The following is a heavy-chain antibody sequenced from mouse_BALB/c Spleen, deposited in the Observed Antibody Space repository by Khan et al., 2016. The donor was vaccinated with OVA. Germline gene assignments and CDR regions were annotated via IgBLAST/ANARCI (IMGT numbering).Heavy chain of an antibody. Sequence: VQLQQSGTVLARPGASVKMSCKASGYSFTSFWMHWVKQRPGQGLEWIGATFPGHVDIRNNQKFTGKAKLTAVTSASTAYMELSSLTIEDSAVYYCTRGGYGSFAYWGQGTLVTVS. V-gene: IGHV1-5*01. CDR2: TFPGHVDI. CDR1: GYSFTSFW. J-gene: IGHJ3*01. D-gene: IGHD1-2*01. CDR3: TRGGYGSFAY.